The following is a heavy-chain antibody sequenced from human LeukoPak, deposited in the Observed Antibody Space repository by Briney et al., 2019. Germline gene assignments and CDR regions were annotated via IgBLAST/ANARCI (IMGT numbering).Heavy chain of an antibody. D-gene: IGHD3-10*02. CDR1: GFSFINYN. V-gene: IGHV3-21*01. Sequence: GGSLRLSCAASGFSFINYNMHWVRQAPGKGLEWVSSISSSSTYIYYADSMKGRFTISRDNAKNSLYLQMNSLRAEDTAVYYCAELGITMIGGVWGKGTTVTISS. J-gene: IGHJ6*04. CDR2: ISSSSTYI. CDR3: AELGITMIGGV.